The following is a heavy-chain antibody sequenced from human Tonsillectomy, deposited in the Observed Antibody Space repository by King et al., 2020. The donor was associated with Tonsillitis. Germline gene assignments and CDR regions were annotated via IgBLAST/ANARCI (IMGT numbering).Heavy chain of an antibody. CDR2: ISYDGSNK. J-gene: IGHJ2*01. Sequence: VQLVESGGGVVQPGRSLRLSCTASGFTFSSYGMHWVRQAPGKGLEWVAVISYDGSNKYYADSVTGRFTIARDNSKNTLYLQMNSLRAEDTAVYYCARDGTVWCGELFGWYLDLWGRGTLVTVSS. CDR3: ARDGTVWCGELFGWYLDL. D-gene: IGHD3-10*01. CDR1: GFTFSSYG. V-gene: IGHV3-33*05.